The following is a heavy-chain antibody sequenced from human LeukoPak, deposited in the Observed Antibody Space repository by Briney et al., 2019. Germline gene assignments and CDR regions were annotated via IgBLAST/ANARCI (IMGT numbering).Heavy chain of an antibody. CDR3: ARLARQTIAARSHFDY. Sequence: PSETLSLTCTVSGGSISGYYWSWIRQPPGKGLEWIGYIFYSGNTNSNPSLKSRFTMSVDTSKNQFSLKVRSATAADTAVYYCARLARQTIAARSHFDYWGQGTLVTVSS. CDR1: GGSISGYY. CDR2: IFYSGNT. D-gene: IGHD6-6*01. J-gene: IGHJ4*02. V-gene: IGHV4-59*08.